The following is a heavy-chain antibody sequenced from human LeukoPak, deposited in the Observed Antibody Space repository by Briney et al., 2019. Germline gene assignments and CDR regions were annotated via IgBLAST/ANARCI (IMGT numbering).Heavy chain of an antibody. CDR3: AKDFYGSGYSYGGFDP. V-gene: IGHV3-23*01. CDR1: GFTFSSYA. Sequence: GGSLRLSCAASGFTFSSYAMSWVRQAPGKGLEWVSAISGSGGSTYYADSVKGRFTISRDNSKNTLYLQMNSLRAEDTAVYYCAKDFYGSGYSYGGFDPWGQGTLVTVFS. CDR2: ISGSGGST. J-gene: IGHJ5*02. D-gene: IGHD3-10*01.